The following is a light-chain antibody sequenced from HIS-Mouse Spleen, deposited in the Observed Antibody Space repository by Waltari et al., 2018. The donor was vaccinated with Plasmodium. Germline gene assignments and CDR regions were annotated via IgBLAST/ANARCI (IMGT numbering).Light chain of an antibody. CDR2: EGS. Sequence: QSALTQPASVSGYPGQSITISCTGTSSAVGSYNLVSWYQQHPGKAPKLMIYEGSKRPSGVSNRFSGSKSGNTASLTISGLQAEDEADYYCCSYAGSSTFVVFGGGTKLTVL. CDR1: SSAVGSYNL. CDR3: CSYAGSSTFVV. V-gene: IGLV2-23*03. J-gene: IGLJ2*01.